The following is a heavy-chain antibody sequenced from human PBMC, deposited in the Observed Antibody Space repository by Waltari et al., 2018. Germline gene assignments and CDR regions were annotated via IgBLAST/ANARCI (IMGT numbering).Heavy chain of an antibody. CDR3: VKDRGPHDPYNFYYGMNV. V-gene: IGHV3-23*01. Sequence: DVQLLESGGGLVQPGGSLRLSCAAPGFTLGSHAMTWVRQSPGKGLGWVSPVASTGATDVADSVRCRFTISRDNSKNTVFLQLDRLRVDDTATYFCVKDRGPHDPYNFYYGMNVWGQGTTVTVSS. CDR2: VASTGAT. CDR1: GFTLGSHA. J-gene: IGHJ6*02. D-gene: IGHD1-26*01.